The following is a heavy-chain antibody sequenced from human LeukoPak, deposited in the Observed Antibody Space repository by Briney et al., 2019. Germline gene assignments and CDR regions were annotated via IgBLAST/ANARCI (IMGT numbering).Heavy chain of an antibody. CDR3: ATSRGGSSYEVDS. V-gene: IGHV3-48*02. CDR2: ISGGSSTI. CDR1: RLTFSING. Sequence: VGHLRLSWAASRLTFSINGMNWVRQAPGKGLEWVSYISGGSSTIYYADSVKGRFTISRDNAEDSLYLQMNSLRDEDTAVYYCATSRGGSSYEVDSWGQGTLVTVSS. D-gene: IGHD1-26*01. J-gene: IGHJ4*02.